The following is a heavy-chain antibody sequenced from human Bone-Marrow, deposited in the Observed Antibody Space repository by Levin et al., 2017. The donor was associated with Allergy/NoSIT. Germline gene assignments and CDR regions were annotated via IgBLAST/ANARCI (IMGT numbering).Heavy chain of an antibody. CDR2: IYYNGNT. Sequence: NASETLSLTCSVSGGYISSYYWTWIRQPPGMGLEWIGNIYYNGNTNYNPSLKSRVTMSVDISKNQFSLRLSSVTAADTAVYFCARDSLSGVVVAAKYYYGLDVWGRGTTVIVSS. D-gene: IGHD2-15*01. J-gene: IGHJ6*02. V-gene: IGHV4-59*01. CDR1: GGYISSYY. CDR3: ARDSLSGVVVAAKYYYGLDV.